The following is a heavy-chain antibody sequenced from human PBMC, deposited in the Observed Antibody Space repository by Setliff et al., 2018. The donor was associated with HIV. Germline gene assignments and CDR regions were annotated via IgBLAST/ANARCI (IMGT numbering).Heavy chain of an antibody. V-gene: IGHV4-39*01. Sequence: SETLSLTCTVSGGSISSSSYYWGWIRQPPGKGLEYIGSIYYSGSTYYNPSLKSRVTISVDTSKNQFSLKLSSVTAADTAVYYCASPASDSSTVNGADYWGQGTLVTVSS. D-gene: IGHD6-13*01. CDR3: ASPASDSSTVNGADY. J-gene: IGHJ4*02. CDR1: GGSISSSSYY. CDR2: IYYSGST.